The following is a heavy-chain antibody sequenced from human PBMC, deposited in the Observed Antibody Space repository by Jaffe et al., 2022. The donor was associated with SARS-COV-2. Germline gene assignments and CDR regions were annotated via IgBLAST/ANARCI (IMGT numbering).Heavy chain of an antibody. CDR3: ARDQLGYRYGPSDY. CDR2: ISSSSSYT. D-gene: IGHD5-18*01. CDR1: GFPFSDYY. J-gene: IGHJ4*02. Sequence: QVHLVESGGGLVKPGGSLRLSCAASGFPFSDYYMSWIRQAPGKGLEWVSCISSSSSYTSYADSVKGRFTISRDNAKKSVSLQMNGLRVEDTAVYYCARDQLGYRYGPSDYWGPGALVTVSS. V-gene: IGHV3-11*06.